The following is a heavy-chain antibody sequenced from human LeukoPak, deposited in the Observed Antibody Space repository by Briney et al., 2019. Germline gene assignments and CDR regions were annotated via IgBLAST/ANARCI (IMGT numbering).Heavy chain of an antibody. CDR1: GFTFSGYW. J-gene: IGHJ4*02. D-gene: IGHD4-23*01. CDR2: INTDGSST. CDR3: ARDPVLDDYGGNSPY. V-gene: IGHV3-74*01. Sequence: GGSLRLSCAASGFTFSGYWMHWVRQAPGKGLVWVSRINTDGSSTTYADSVKGRFTISRDNAKNTLYLQMNSLRAEDTAVYYCARDPVLDDYGGNSPYWGQGTLVTVYS.